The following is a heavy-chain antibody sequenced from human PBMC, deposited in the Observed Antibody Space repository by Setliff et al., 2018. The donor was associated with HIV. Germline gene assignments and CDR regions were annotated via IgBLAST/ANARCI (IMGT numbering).Heavy chain of an antibody. J-gene: IGHJ6*02. CDR3: ARDSGDDYSDYYYYGMDV. Sequence: ASVKVSCKASGYTFTGYAMHWVRQAPGQRLEWMGWINAGNGNTIYSQKFQCRVTFTWDTSASTAYMELSSLRSEDTALYYCARDSGDDYSDYYYYGMDVWGQGTTVTVSS. CDR2: INAGNGNT. CDR1: GYTFTGYA. D-gene: IGHD4-4*01. V-gene: IGHV1-3*01.